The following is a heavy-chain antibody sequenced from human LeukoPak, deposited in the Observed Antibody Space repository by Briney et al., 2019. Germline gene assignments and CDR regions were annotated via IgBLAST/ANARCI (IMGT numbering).Heavy chain of an antibody. J-gene: IGHJ4*02. D-gene: IGHD6-13*01. V-gene: IGHV4-34*01. CDR2: INHSGGT. CDR3: ARRRIGYSSSWYSFPYFDY. CDR1: GGSFSGYY. Sequence: SETLSLTCAVYGGSFSGYYWSWIRQPPGKGLEWIGEINHSGGTNYNPSLKSRVTISVDTSKNQFSLKLSSVTAADTAVYYCARRRIGYSSSWYSFPYFDYWGQGTLVTVSS.